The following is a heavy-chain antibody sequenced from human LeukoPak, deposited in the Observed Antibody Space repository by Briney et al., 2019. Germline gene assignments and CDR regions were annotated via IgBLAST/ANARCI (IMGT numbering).Heavy chain of an antibody. CDR3: ARSGCSSTSCYRRFAGFDY. J-gene: IGHJ4*02. Sequence: SETLSLTCAVYGGSFSGYYWSWIRQPPGKGLEWIGEINHNGSTNYNPSLKSRVTISVDTSKNQFSLKLSSVAAADTAVYYCARSGCSSTSCYRRFAGFDYWGQGTLVTVSS. V-gene: IGHV4-34*01. D-gene: IGHD2-2*02. CDR2: INHNGST. CDR1: GGSFSGYY.